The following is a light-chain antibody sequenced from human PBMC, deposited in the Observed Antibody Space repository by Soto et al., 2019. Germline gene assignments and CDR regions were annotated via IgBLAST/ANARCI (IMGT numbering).Light chain of an antibody. CDR1: SSDVGGYNY. Sequence: QSVLTQPASVSGSPGQSITISCTGTSSDVGGYNYVSWYQQHPGKAPKLMIYEVNNRPSGVSNRFSGSKSGNTASLTISGLQAEDEADYYCSSFTSINTWVFGGGTKLTVL. CDR3: SSFTSINTWV. J-gene: IGLJ3*02. V-gene: IGLV2-14*01. CDR2: EVN.